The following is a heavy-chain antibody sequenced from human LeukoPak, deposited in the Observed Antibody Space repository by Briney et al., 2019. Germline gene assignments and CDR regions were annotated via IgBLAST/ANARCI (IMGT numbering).Heavy chain of an antibody. CDR3: ARNYYDSSAYYYFDY. Sequence: GGSLRLSCAASGFTVSSSYMNWVRQAPGKGLEGVSLIYSGGGTYYADSVKGRFTISRDTSKNTLYLQMNSLRAEDTAVYYCARNYYDSSAYYYFDYWGQGTLVTVSS. J-gene: IGHJ4*02. V-gene: IGHV3-66*01. CDR2: IYSGGGT. D-gene: IGHD3-22*01. CDR1: GFTVSSSY.